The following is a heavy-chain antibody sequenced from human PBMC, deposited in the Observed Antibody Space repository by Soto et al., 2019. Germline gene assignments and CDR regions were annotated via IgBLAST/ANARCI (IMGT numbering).Heavy chain of an antibody. D-gene: IGHD3-22*01. J-gene: IGHJ3*02. CDR3: ARDQFLYYDSSGYSPGGAFDI. CDR2: ISSSSSYI. CDR1: GFTFSSYS. V-gene: IGHV3-21*01. Sequence: EVQLVESGGGLVKPGGSLRLSCAASGFTFSSYSMNWVRQAPGKGLEWVSSISSSSSYIYYADSVKGRFTISRDNAKNSLYLQMNSLRAEDTAVYYCARDQFLYYDSSGYSPGGAFDIWGQGTMVTVSS.